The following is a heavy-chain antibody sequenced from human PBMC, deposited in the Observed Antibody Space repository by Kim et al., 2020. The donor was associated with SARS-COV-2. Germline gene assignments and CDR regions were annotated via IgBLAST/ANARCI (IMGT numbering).Heavy chain of an antibody. V-gene: IGHV3-7*03. CDR1: GFTFSRCW. J-gene: IGHJ4*02. CDR2: IKPDGSEK. D-gene: IGHD1-20*01. Sequence: GGSLRLSCAASGFTFSRCWMSWVRQAPGRGLEWVANIKPDGSEKYYVDSVKGRFTISRDNAEDSLYLQMNSLRAEDTAVYYCAVYGLPATGIAFDNWGPGTLVTVSS. CDR3: AVYGLPATGIAFDN.